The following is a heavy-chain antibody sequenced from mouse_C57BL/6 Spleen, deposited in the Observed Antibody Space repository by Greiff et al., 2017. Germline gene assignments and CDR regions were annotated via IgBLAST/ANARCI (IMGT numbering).Heavy chain of an antibody. D-gene: IGHD3-3*01. J-gene: IGHJ2*01. Sequence: VQLQQPGAELVKPGASVKLSCKASGYTFTSYWMHWVKQRPGQGLEWIGMIHPNSGSTNYNEKFKSKATLTADKSSSTAYVQLSILTSEDSAVYDCARWGQPLYYFDYWGQGTTLTVSS. CDR1: GYTFTSYW. V-gene: IGHV1-64*01. CDR2: IHPNSGST. CDR3: ARWGQPLYYFDY.